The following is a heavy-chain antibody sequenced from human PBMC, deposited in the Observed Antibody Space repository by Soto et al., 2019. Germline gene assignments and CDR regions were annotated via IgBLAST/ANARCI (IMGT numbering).Heavy chain of an antibody. CDR3: ARLPTYYYDSNDY. CDR2: IIPIFGTA. D-gene: IGHD3-22*01. CDR1: GGTFSSYA. Sequence: ASVKVSCKASGGTFSSYAISWVRQAPGQGLEWMGGIIPIFGTANYAQKFQGRVTITADKSTSTAYMELSSLRSEDTAVYYCARLPTYYYDSNDYWGQGTLVTVSS. J-gene: IGHJ4*02. V-gene: IGHV1-69*06.